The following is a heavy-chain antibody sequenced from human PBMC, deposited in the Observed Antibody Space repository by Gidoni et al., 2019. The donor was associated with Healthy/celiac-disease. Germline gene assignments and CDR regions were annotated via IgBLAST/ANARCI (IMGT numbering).Heavy chain of an antibody. CDR1: GFTFSDYS. V-gene: IGHV3-11*01. CDR3: ARDVRDIVVVVAANDGYFDL. CDR2: ISSSGSTI. D-gene: IGHD2-15*01. J-gene: IGHJ2*01. Sequence: QVQLVESGGGLVKPGGSLRLSCAASGFTFSDYSMSWIRQAPGKGLEWVSYISSSGSTIYYADSVKGRFTISRDNAKNSLYLQMNSLRAEDTAVYYCARDVRDIVVVVAANDGYFDLWGRGTLVTVSS.